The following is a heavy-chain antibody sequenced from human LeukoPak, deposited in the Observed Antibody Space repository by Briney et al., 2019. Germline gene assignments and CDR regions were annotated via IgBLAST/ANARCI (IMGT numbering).Heavy chain of an antibody. CDR2: VRNKAHNYMT. V-gene: IGHV3-72*01. Sequence: GGSLRLSCVASGFTFSDQQMDWVRQAPGKGLEWLGRVRNKAHNYMTEYAASVKARFTISRDDSVNSLFLEIHTVTVEDTAVYYCVRGGGYFFDYWGRGTLVTVSS. CDR3: VRGGGYFFDY. CDR1: GFTFSDQQ. D-gene: IGHD4-23*01. J-gene: IGHJ4*02.